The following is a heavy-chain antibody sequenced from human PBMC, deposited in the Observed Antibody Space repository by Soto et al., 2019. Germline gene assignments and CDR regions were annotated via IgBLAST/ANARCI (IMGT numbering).Heavy chain of an antibody. V-gene: IGHV1-69*05. CDR3: ARDSPAALDTNWFDP. D-gene: IGHD2-2*01. Sequence: SVKVSCKASGGTFSSYAISWVRQAPGQGLEWMGGIIPTFGTANYAQKFQGRVTMTTDTSTSTAYMELRSLRSDDTAVYYCARDSPAALDTNWFDPWGQGTLVTVSS. CDR1: GGTFSSYA. CDR2: IIPTFGTA. J-gene: IGHJ5*02.